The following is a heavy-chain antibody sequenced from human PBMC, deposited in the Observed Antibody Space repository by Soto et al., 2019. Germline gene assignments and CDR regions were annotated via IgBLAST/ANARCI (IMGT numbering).Heavy chain of an antibody. J-gene: IGHJ6*02. CDR1: GFTFSSYA. CDR3: ARDLGTSGSSVHYYYYGMDV. CDR2: ISYDGSNK. D-gene: IGHD1-1*01. Sequence: SLRLSCAASGFTFSSYAMHWVRQAPGKGLEWVAVISYDGSNKYYADSVKGRFTISRDNSKNTLYLQMNSLRAEDTAVYYCARDLGTSGSSVHYYYYGMDVWGQGTTVTVSS. V-gene: IGHV3-30-3*01.